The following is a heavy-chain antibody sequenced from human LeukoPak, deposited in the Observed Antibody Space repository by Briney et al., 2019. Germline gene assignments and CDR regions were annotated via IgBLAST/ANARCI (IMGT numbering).Heavy chain of an antibody. Sequence: GASVEVSCTASGYTFTSYGISWVRQAPGQGLEWMGWISAYNGNTNYAQKLQGRVTMTTDTSTSTAYMELRSLRSDDTAVYYCAALPEDTAMVYTDYWGQGTLVTVSS. D-gene: IGHD5-18*01. J-gene: IGHJ4*02. V-gene: IGHV1-18*01. CDR1: GYTFTSYG. CDR3: AALPEDTAMVYTDY. CDR2: ISAYNGNT.